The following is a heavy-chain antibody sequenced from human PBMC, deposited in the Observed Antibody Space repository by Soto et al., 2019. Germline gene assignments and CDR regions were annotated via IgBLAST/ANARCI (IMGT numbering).Heavy chain of an antibody. D-gene: IGHD2-2*01. Sequence: GGSLRLSCAASGFTFSSYAMSWVRQAPGKGLEWVSAISGSGGSTNYADSGKGRFNIPRDNSKNTLYLQMNSLRAEDTAVYYCAKDIRPEVPAAILKFNYYYMDVWGKGTTVTVSS. CDR2: ISGSGGST. CDR1: GFTFSSYA. V-gene: IGHV3-23*01. J-gene: IGHJ6*03. CDR3: AKDIRPEVPAAILKFNYYYMDV.